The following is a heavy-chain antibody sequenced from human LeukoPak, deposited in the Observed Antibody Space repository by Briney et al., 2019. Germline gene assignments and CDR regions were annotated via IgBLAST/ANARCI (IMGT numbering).Heavy chain of an antibody. CDR2: IDGSSSRT. D-gene: IGHD4-11*01. CDR3: ARRGTDYCTPSSCHPNWFAP. Sequence: GGSLRLSCAASGFIFSDYYMSWMRQAPGKGLEWLSYIDGSSSRTNYADSVKGRFTISRDNVKNSLYLQTNSLRAGDTAVYFCARRGTDYCTPSSCHPNWFAPWGQGTQVTVSS. J-gene: IGHJ5*02. V-gene: IGHV3-11*03. CDR1: GFIFSDYY.